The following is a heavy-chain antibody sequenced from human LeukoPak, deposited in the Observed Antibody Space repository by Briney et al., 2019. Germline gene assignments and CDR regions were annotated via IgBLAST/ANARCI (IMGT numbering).Heavy chain of an antibody. V-gene: IGHV3-7*01. CDR3: ARGGWSFDP. CDR1: GFTFNTYW. J-gene: IGHJ5*02. Sequence: GGSLRLSCAASGFTFNTYWMSWVRQAPGKGLEWVANIKLDGSEKNYVDSVKGRFTISRDNAKNSLYLQMNSLRAEDTAVCYCARGGWSFDPWGQGTLVTVSS. CDR2: IKLDGSEK.